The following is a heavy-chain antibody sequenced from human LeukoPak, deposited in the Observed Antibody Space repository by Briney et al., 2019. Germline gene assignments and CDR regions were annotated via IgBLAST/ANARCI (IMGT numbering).Heavy chain of an antibody. D-gene: IGHD2-21*01. CDR1: GFTFSPFW. Sequence: GGSLRLSCGASGFTFSPFWMRWVRQAPGKGLVWVSRINHDGSDKIYADSVKGRFAISRENDKNTMYMKMNSVRADDTAVYYCARGGYSHAFDIWGRGTTVTVSS. J-gene: IGHJ3*02. V-gene: IGHV3-74*01. CDR3: ARGGYSHAFDI. CDR2: INHDGSDK.